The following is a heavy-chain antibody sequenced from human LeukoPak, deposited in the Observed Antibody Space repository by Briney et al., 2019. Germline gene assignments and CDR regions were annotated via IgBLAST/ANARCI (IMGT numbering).Heavy chain of an antibody. CDR2: IYQSGTT. CDR1: GDSTASGYY. J-gene: IGHJ4*02. Sequence: PSETLSLTCTVSGDSTASGYYGGWIRQAPGKGLEWIGSIYQSGTTYYNPSLKSRVTISIDTSKNQFSPRLTSVTDADTAVYYCARGRRGYRTEFDSWGQGTLVTVSS. V-gene: IGHV4-38-2*02. CDR3: ARGRRGYRTEFDS. D-gene: IGHD3-22*01.